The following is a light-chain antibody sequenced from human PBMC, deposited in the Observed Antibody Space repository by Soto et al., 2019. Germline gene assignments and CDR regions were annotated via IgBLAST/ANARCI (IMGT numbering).Light chain of an antibody. CDR1: QSISSW. CDR2: DAS. J-gene: IGKJ1*01. Sequence: IKMNQSPSTLSAKIGDRVTMTCRASQSISSWLAWYQQKPGKAPKLLIYDASSLESGVPSRFSGSGSGTEFTLTISSLQTDDFATYYCQQYNSYWTFGQGSMVDI. V-gene: IGKV1-5*01. CDR3: QQYNSYWT.